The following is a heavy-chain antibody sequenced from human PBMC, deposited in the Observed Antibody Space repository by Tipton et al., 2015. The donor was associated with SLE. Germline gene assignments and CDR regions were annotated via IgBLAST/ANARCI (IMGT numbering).Heavy chain of an antibody. Sequence: SLRLSCTASGFTFSYYNMNWVRQAPGEGLEWVSSISSTGIYIYNADSLKGRFTISRDNAKNSLYLQMNSLRAEDTAVYYCAGASWNYGFFDYWGQGTLVTVSS. CDR2: ISSTGIYI. CDR3: AGASWNYGFFDY. J-gene: IGHJ4*02. D-gene: IGHD1-7*01. V-gene: IGHV3-21*03. CDR1: GFTFSYYN.